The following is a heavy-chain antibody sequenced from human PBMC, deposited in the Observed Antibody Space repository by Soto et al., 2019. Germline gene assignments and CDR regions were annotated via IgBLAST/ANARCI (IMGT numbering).Heavy chain of an antibody. J-gene: IGHJ6*02. V-gene: IGHV3-33*01. Sequence: GGSLRLSCVASGFTFRSYGIHWVRQAPGKGLEWVALIWFDGSKKYYVDSVKGRFAVSRDNSKNTLYLQMNSLRVEDTAVYYCARDRLVPYGYGMDVWGQGTTVTVSS. CDR3: ARDRLVPYGYGMDV. CDR2: IWFDGSKK. D-gene: IGHD2-2*01. CDR1: GFTFRSYG.